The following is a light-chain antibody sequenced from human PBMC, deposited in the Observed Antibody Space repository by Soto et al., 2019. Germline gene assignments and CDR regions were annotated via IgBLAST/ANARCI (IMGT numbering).Light chain of an antibody. CDR1: ESLSTY. CDR3: QSYNDWPFT. J-gene: IGKJ2*01. V-gene: IGKV3-15*01. Sequence: EIVMTQSPATLSVSPGERVTLSCRASESLSTYLAWYQQNPGQAPRLLIYGASTKATGIPARFSGSGSATDFTLTISSLQSAAVAVYYCQSYNDWPFTFGQGTKLEI. CDR2: GAS.